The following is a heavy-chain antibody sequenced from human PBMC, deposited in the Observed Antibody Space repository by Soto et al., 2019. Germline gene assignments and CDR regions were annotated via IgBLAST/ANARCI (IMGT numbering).Heavy chain of an antibody. V-gene: IGHV4-31*11. J-gene: IGHJ5*02. CDR2: IYYSGST. D-gene: IGHD3-3*01. CDR1: GGSFSGYY. CDR3: ARSGFLEWLST. Sequence: SETLSLTCAVYGGSFSGYYRSWIRQHPGKGLEWIGYIYYSGSTYYNPSLKSRVTISVDTSKNQFSLKLSSVTAADTAVYYCARSGFLEWLSTWGQGTLVTVSS.